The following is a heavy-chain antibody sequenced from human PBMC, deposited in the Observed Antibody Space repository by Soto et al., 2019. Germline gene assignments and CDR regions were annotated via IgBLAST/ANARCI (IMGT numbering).Heavy chain of an antibody. J-gene: IGHJ4*02. CDR2: ISSSSSYT. CDR1: GCTFSSYG. CDR3: ARSQGDGYKDFDY. D-gene: IGHD5-12*01. V-gene: IGHV3-11*06. Sequence: PGGSLRVSCAASGCTFSSYGMSRILQAPGKGLEWVSYISSSSSYTNYADSVKGRFTISRDNAKNSLYLQMNSLRAEDTAVYYCARSQGDGYKDFDYWGQGTLVTVSS.